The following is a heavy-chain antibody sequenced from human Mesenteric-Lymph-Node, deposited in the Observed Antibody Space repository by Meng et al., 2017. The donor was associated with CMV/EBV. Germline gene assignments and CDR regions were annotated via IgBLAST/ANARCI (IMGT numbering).Heavy chain of an antibody. CDR2: IWSDGSNE. D-gene: IGHD2-15*01. J-gene: IGHJ4*02. Sequence: GGSLRLSCATSGFIFDNYAMHWVRQAPGKGLEWVAVIWSDGSNEYYADSVKGRFTISRDNSKNTLYLQMNSLRAEDTAVYYCAKTGDDGGNLDYWGQGTLVPFSS. CDR3: AKTGDDGGNLDY. V-gene: IGHV3-33*06. CDR1: GFIFDNYA.